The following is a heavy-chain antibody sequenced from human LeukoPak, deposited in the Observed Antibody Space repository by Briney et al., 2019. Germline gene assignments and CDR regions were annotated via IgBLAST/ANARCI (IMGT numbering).Heavy chain of an antibody. CDR2: ISYDGSSK. Sequence: GGSLRLSCAASGFTFSSDGMHWVRQAPGKGLEWVAVISYDGSSKYYADSVRGRFTISRDNSKNTLYLQMNSLRGEDTAVYYCAKDRSSTWSLDFWGQGTLVTVPS. D-gene: IGHD6-13*01. J-gene: IGHJ4*02. V-gene: IGHV3-30*18. CDR3: AKDRSSTWSLDF. CDR1: GFTFSSDG.